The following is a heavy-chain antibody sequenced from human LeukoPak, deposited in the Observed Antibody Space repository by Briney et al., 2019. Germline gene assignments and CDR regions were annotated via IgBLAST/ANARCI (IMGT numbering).Heavy chain of an antibody. D-gene: IGHD1-1*01. Sequence: SETLSLTCTVSGGSISNYYWHWLRQSAGEGLEWIGHIYTTGSTNYNPSLKSRVTMSVDTSKNQFSLHLNSVTAADTAVYYCARDKPLSTNWYQRAFDYWGQGTLVTVSS. CDR2: IYTTGST. CDR1: GGSISNYY. V-gene: IGHV4-4*07. CDR3: ARDKPLSTNWYQRAFDY. J-gene: IGHJ4*02.